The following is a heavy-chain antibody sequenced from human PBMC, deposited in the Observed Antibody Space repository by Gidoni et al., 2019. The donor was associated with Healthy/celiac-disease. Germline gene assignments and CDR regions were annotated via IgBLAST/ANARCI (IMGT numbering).Heavy chain of an antibody. CDR2: ISYDGSNK. CDR3: ARETIQLYDY. D-gene: IGHD5-18*01. Sequence: QVQLVESGGGVVQPGRSLRLSCAASGFTFSSYAMHWVRQAPGKGLEWVAVISYDGSNKYYADSVKGRFTISRDNSKNTLYLQMNSLRAEDTAVYYCARETIQLYDYWGQGTLVTVSS. V-gene: IGHV3-30-3*01. CDR1: GFTFSSYA. J-gene: IGHJ4*02.